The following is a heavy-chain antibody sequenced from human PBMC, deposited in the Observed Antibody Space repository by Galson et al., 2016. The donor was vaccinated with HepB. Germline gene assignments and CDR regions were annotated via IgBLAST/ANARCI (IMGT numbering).Heavy chain of an antibody. CDR2: IPYDGRNI. Sequence: SLRLSCAASGFTFSKYTMHWVRQAPGKGLEWVALIPYDGRNIYYADSVKGQFFISRDNSKNTLYLQMNSLRPGDTAVYYCARDREQQLPDYIFYYYGMDVWGQGTTVTVSS. D-gene: IGHD6-13*01. J-gene: IGHJ6*02. CDR3: ARDREQQLPDYIFYYYGMDV. V-gene: IGHV3-30*04. CDR1: GFTFSKYT.